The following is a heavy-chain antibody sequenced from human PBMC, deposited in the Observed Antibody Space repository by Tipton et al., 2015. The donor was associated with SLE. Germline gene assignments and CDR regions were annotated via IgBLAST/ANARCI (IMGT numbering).Heavy chain of an antibody. Sequence: TLSLTCTVSGDSISIGGYYWSWIRQHPGKGLEWIGYIYYSGSTYYNPSLKSRVAISVDTSKNHFSLNLSSVTAADTAVYYCARTPYYDFWSGYPYFDYWGQGTLVTVSS. J-gene: IGHJ4*02. V-gene: IGHV4-31*03. CDR1: GDSISIGGYY. CDR2: IYYSGST. CDR3: ARTPYYDFWSGYPYFDY. D-gene: IGHD3-3*01.